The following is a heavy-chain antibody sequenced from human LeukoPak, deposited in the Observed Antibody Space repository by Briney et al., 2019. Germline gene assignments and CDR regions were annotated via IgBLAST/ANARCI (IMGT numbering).Heavy chain of an antibody. CDR3: AKNTPSIAVSLPGY. Sequence: GGSLRLSCAASGFTFSSYGMHWVRQAPGKGLEWVAFIRYDGSNKYYADSVKGRFTISRDNSKNTLYLQMNSLRAEDTAVYYCAKNTPSIAVSLPGYWGQGTLVTVSS. J-gene: IGHJ4*02. D-gene: IGHD6-19*01. CDR1: GFTFSSYG. CDR2: IRYDGSNK. V-gene: IGHV3-30*02.